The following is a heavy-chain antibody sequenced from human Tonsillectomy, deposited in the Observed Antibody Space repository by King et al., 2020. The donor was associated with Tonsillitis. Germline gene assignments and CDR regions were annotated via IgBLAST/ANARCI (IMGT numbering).Heavy chain of an antibody. J-gene: IGHJ4*02. D-gene: IGHD4-11*01. CDR1: GFTFSDYA. CDR2: ISYDGSNK. V-gene: IGHV3-30-3*01. Sequence: HVQLVESGGGVVQPGRSLRLSCTASGFTFSDYAMHWVRQAPGKGLEWVAVISYDGSNKYYADSVKGRFTISRDNSKNTLYLQMHSLRVEDTAVYYCARDIGDYDNYVGYFDYCGQGTLVTVSS. CDR3: ARDIGDYDNYVGYFDY.